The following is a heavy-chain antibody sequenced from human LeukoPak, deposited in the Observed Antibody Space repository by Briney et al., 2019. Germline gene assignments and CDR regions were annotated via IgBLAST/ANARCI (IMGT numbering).Heavy chain of an antibody. V-gene: IGHV3-7*01. CDR1: GFTFSRYW. CDR3: ARTALYGSGSPLDY. J-gene: IGHJ4*02. D-gene: IGHD3-10*01. CDR2: IKKDGSEK. Sequence: GGSLSLSCAASGFTFSRYWMSCVCQAPGEGLGRVAKIKKDGSEKYYVDSVKGRFTISRDNAKTSLYLQMNSLRAEDTAVYYCARTALYGSGSPLDYWGQGTLVTVSS.